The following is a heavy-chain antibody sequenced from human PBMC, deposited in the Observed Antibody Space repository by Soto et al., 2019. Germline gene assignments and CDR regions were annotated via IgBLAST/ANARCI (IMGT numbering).Heavy chain of an antibody. D-gene: IGHD4-4*01. CDR3: AREGINNYNEYYFDS. Sequence: SLRLSCAASGVTVSTYSMNWVRESPGKGLEWVSSISGSGNYTHYADFLRGRFTISRDNAKTSLYLQMNSLRAEDTAVYYCAREGINNYNEYYFDSWGQGTVVTVSS. J-gene: IGHJ4*02. V-gene: IGHV3-21*01. CDR2: ISGSGNYT. CDR1: GVTVSTYS.